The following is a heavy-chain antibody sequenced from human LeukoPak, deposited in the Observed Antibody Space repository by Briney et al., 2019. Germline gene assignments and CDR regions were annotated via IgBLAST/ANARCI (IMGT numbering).Heavy chain of an antibody. CDR3: ASLAYYYDEYWFDP. Sequence: SETLSLTCAVYGGSFSGYYWSWIRQPPGKGLEWIGEINHSGSTNYNPSLKSRVTISVDTSKNQFSPKLSSVTAADTAVYYCASLAYYYDEYWFDPWGQGTLVTVSS. CDR1: GGSFSGYY. CDR2: INHSGST. J-gene: IGHJ5*02. V-gene: IGHV4-34*01. D-gene: IGHD3-22*01.